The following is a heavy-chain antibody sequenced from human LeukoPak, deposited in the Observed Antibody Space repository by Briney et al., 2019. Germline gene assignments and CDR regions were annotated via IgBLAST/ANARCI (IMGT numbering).Heavy chain of an antibody. CDR3: AAEDHRRGYSYGVFDY. J-gene: IGHJ4*02. CDR2: ISSSSSYI. V-gene: IGHV3-21*01. D-gene: IGHD5-18*01. CDR1: GFTFSSYS. Sequence: GSPRLSCAASGFTFSSYSMNWVRQAPGKGLEWVSSISSSSSYIYYADSVKGRFTISRDNAKNSLYLQMNSLRAEDTAVYYCAAEDHRRGYSYGVFDYWGQGTLVTVSS.